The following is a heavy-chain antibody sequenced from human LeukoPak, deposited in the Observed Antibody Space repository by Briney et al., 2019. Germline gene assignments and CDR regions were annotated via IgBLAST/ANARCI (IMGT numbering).Heavy chain of an antibody. CDR3: ARDSSGFPAGY. V-gene: IGHV1-69*04. CDR1: GGTFSSYA. J-gene: IGHJ4*02. Sequence: ASVKVSCKASGGTFSSYAISWVRQAPGQGLEWMGRIIPILGIANYAQKFQGRATITADKSTNTAYMELSSLRSEDTAVYYCARDSSGFPAGYWGQGTLVTVSS. CDR2: IIPILGIA. D-gene: IGHD3-22*01.